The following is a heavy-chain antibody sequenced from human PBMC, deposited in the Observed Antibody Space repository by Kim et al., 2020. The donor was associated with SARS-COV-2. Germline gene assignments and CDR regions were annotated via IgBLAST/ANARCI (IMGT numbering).Heavy chain of an antibody. D-gene: IGHD6-19*01. CDR2: INHSGST. CDR1: GGSFSGYY. V-gene: IGHV4-34*01. J-gene: IGHJ4*02. CDR3: ARRGGWYKGGFDY. Sequence: SETLSLTCAVYGGSFSGYYWSWIRQPPGKGLEWIGEINHSGSTNYNPSLKSRVTISVDTSKNQFSLKLSSVTAADTAVYYCARRGGWYKGGFDYWGQGTLVTVSS.